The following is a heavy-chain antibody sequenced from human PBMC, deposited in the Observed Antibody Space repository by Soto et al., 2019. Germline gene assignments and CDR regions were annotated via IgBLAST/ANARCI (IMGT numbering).Heavy chain of an antibody. CDR2: IIPILGIA. V-gene: IGHV1-69*02. Sequence: ASVKVSCKASGGTFSSYTISWVRQAPGQGLEWMGRIIPILGIANYAQKFQGRVTITADKSTSTAYMELSSLRSEDTAVYYCARRNGIELSPHDYWGQGTLVTVSS. D-gene: IGHD1-26*01. CDR3: ARRNGIELSPHDY. CDR1: GGTFSSYT. J-gene: IGHJ4*02.